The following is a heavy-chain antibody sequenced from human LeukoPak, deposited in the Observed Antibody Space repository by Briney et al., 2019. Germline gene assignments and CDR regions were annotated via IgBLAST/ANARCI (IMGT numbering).Heavy chain of an antibody. CDR3: ARGGRGYYYYYMDV. CDR2: MNPNSGNT. J-gene: IGHJ6*03. CDR1: GYTFTSYD. Sequence: ASVKVSCKASGYTFTSYDINWVRQATGQGLEWMGWMNPNSGNTGYAQKFQGRVTMTRNTSISTAYIELSSLRSEDTAVYYCARGGRGYYYYYMDVWGKGTTVTVSS. V-gene: IGHV1-8*01. D-gene: IGHD1-26*01.